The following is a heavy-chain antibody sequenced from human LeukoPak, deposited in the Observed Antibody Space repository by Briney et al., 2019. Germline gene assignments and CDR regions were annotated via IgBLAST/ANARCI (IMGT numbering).Heavy chain of an antibody. V-gene: IGHV4-39*01. Sequence: SETLSLTCTVSGGSISSNTYYWGWIRQPPGKGLEWIGSISYSGTAFYNPSLKSRISISIDTSKNQFSLNLNSMTAADSGVYYCARHFRFIGFGELLAFDTWGQGTRVIVSS. CDR1: GGSISSNTYY. D-gene: IGHD3-10*01. CDR3: ARHFRFIGFGELLAFDT. CDR2: ISYSGTA. J-gene: IGHJ4*02.